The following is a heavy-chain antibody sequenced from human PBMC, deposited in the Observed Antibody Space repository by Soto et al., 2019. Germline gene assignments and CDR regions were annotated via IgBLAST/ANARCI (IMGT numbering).Heavy chain of an antibody. Sequence: SETLSLTCAVSGGSISSSNWWSWVRQPPGKGLEWIGKIYHSGSTNYNPSLKSRVTISVDKSKNQFSLKLSSVTAADTAVYYCVRVYMVLGTIIQYFDYWGQGTLVSVSS. V-gene: IGHV4-4*02. CDR1: GGSISSSNW. J-gene: IGHJ4*02. D-gene: IGHD3-10*01. CDR2: IYHSGST. CDR3: VRVYMVLGTIIQYFDY.